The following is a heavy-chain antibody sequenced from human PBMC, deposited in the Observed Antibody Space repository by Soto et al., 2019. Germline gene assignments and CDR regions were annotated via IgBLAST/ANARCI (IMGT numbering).Heavy chain of an antibody. V-gene: IGHV3-30-3*01. CDR3: ASIGYSSKWYSDYYFGMDV. Sequence: QEHLVESGGGVVQPGRSLRLSCAASGFTFSSYAMHWVRQAPGKGLEWVAVISYDGRHKYYADSVKGRLTISRDNSKNTLYVQINSLSPEDTAVYFCASIGYSSKWYSDYYFGMDVWGQGTTVTVSS. CDR2: ISYDGRHK. J-gene: IGHJ6*02. D-gene: IGHD6-13*01. CDR1: GFTFSSYA.